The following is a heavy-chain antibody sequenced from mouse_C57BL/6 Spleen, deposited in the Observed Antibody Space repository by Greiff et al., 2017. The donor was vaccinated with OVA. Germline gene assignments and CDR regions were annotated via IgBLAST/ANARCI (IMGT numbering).Heavy chain of an antibody. D-gene: IGHD1-1*01. CDR3: AGGYGSSPGYWYFGV. V-gene: IGHV1-63*01. CDR2: IYPGGGYT. CDR1: GYTFTNYW. Sequence: VQLQQSGAELVRPGTSVKMSCKASGYTFTNYWIGWAKQRPGHGLEWIGDIYPGGGYTNYNGKFKGKATLTADKYSSTAYMQLSSLTSEDSAIYYGAGGYGSSPGYWYFGVWGQRTTVTVAS. J-gene: IGHJ1*01.